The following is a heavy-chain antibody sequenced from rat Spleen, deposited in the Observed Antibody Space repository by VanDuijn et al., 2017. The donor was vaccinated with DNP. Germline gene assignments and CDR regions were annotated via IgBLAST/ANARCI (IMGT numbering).Heavy chain of an antibody. CDR1: GFTFSNYD. J-gene: IGHJ4*01. Sequence: EVQLVESGGGLVQPGRSLKLSCAASGFTFSNYDMAWVRQAPKTGLEWVAYISYDGGNTYYPDSVKGRFTISRDSAENTVYLQMNSLRSEDTATYYCASTLVNYGTYGYYAMDAWGQGTSVTVSS. V-gene: IGHV5S13*01. CDR3: ASTLVNYGTYGYYAMDA. CDR2: ISYDGGNT. D-gene: IGHD1-3*01.